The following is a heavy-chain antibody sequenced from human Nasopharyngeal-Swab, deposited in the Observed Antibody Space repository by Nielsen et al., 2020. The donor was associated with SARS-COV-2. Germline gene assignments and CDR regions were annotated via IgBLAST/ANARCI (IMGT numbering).Heavy chain of an antibody. CDR3: ARSAASWHSIY. J-gene: IGHJ4*02. CDR2: INTNTGNP. CDR1: GYTFTSYA. V-gene: IGHV7-4-1*02. Sequence: ASVKVSCKASGYTFTSYAMNWVRQAPGQGLEWMGWINTNTGNPTYAQGFTGRFVFSLDTSVSTAYLQINSLKTEDTAVYYCARSAASWHSIYWGQGTLVTVSS. D-gene: IGHD2-15*01.